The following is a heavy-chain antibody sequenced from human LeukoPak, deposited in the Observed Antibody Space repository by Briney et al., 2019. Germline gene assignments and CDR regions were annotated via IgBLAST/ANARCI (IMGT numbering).Heavy chain of an antibody. Sequence: GASVKVSCKASGGTFSSYAISWVRQAPGQGLEWMGGIIPIFGTANYAQKFQGRVTITADESTSTAYMELSSLRSEDTAVYYCARGWGSYCSTTSCYDPPGWFDPWGQGTLVTVSS. CDR2: IIPIFGTA. J-gene: IGHJ5*02. CDR3: ARGWGSYCSTTSCYDPPGWFDP. CDR1: GGTFSSYA. D-gene: IGHD2-2*01. V-gene: IGHV1-69*13.